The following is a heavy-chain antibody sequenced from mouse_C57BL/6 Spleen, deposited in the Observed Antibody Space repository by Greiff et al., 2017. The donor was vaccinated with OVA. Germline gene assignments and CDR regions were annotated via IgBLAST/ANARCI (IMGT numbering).Heavy chain of an antibody. J-gene: IGHJ2*01. CDR2: IYPGDGDT. CDR3: ARGHITTVVARFDY. CDR1: GYAFSSYW. D-gene: IGHD1-1*01. Sequence: QVQLQQSGAELVKPGASVKISCKASGYAFSSYWMNWVKQRPGKGLEWIGQIYPGDGDTNYNGKFKGKATLTADKSSSTAYMQRSSLTSEDSAVYFCARGHITTVVARFDYWGQGTTLTVSS. V-gene: IGHV1-80*01.